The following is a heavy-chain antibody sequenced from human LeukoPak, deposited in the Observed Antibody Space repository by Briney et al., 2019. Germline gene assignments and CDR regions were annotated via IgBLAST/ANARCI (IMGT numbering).Heavy chain of an antibody. J-gene: IGHJ4*02. CDR3: AKGSGWRLYRYYFDY. CDR2: ISWNSGSI. Sequence: GRSLRLSCAASGFTFDDYAMHWVRQAPGKGLEWVSGISWNSGSIVYADSVKGRFTISRDNAKNSLYLQMNSLRAEDTALYYCAKGSGWRLYRYYFDYWGQGTLVTVSS. D-gene: IGHD6-19*01. V-gene: IGHV3-9*01. CDR1: GFTFDDYA.